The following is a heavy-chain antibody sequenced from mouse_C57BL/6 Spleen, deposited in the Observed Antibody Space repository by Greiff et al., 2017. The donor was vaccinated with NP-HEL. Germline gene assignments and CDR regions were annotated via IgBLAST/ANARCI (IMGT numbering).Heavy chain of an antibody. Sequence: QVQLQQPGAELVKPGASVKLSCKASGYTFTSYWMHWVKQRPGQGLEWIGMIHPNSGSTNYNEKFKSKATLTVDKSSSTAYMQRSSLTSEDSAVYYCARSPAEDYGSSYYAMDYWGQGTSVTVSS. CDR1: GYTFTSYW. CDR3: ARSPAEDYGSSYYAMDY. CDR2: IHPNSGST. J-gene: IGHJ4*01. V-gene: IGHV1-64*01. D-gene: IGHD1-1*01.